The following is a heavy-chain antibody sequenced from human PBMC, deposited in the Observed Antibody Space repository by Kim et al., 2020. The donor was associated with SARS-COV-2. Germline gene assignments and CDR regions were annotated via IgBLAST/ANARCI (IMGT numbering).Heavy chain of an antibody. J-gene: IGHJ6*03. Sequence: SETLSLTCTVSGGSISSYYWSWIRQPPGKGLEWIGYIYYSGSTNYNPSLKSRVTISVDTSKNQFSLKLSSVTAADTAVYYCARSITIFGVVHYYYMDVWGKGTTVTVSS. CDR1: GGSISSYY. D-gene: IGHD3-3*01. CDR2: IYYSGST. CDR3: ARSITIFGVVHYYYMDV. V-gene: IGHV4-59*01.